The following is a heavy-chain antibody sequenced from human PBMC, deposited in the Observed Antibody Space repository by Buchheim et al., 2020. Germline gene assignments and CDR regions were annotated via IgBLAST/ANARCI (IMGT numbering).Heavy chain of an antibody. V-gene: IGHV3-48*02. Sequence: EVQLVESGGGLVQPGGSLRLSCAASGFTFSSYSMNWVRQAPGKGLEWVSYISSSSSTIYYADSVKGRFTISRDNAKSSLYLQMNSLRDEDTAVYYCARDRDCSSTSCYVGPFYYYYGMDVWGQGTT. CDR1: GFTFSSYS. CDR2: ISSSSSTI. D-gene: IGHD2-2*01. J-gene: IGHJ6*02. CDR3: ARDRDCSSTSCYVGPFYYYYGMDV.